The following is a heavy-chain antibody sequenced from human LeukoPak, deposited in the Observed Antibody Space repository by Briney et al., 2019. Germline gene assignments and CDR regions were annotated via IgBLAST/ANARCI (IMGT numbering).Heavy chain of an antibody. J-gene: IGHJ4*02. D-gene: IGHD5-18*01. Sequence: GGSLRLSCAASGFTFSSYAMYWVRQAPGKGLKYVSAISSNGGSTYYANSVKGRFTISRDNSKNTLYLQMGSLRAEDMAVYYCARSRGYSYGYHYYFDYWGQGTLVTVSS. V-gene: IGHV3-64*01. CDR3: ARSRGYSYGYHYYFDY. CDR2: ISSNGGST. CDR1: GFTFSSYA.